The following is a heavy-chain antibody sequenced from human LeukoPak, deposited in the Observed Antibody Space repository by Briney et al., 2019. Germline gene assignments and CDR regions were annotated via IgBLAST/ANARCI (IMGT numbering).Heavy chain of an antibody. CDR3: ARVEMARGSRGAFDI. Sequence: GGSLRLSCAASGFTFNNYNMNWVHQAPGKGLEWVSYISSSSTTIYYADSVKGRFTISRDNARNSLYLQMNSLRDEDTAVYYCARVEMARGSRGAFDIWGQGTMVTVSS. CDR2: ISSSSTTI. V-gene: IGHV3-48*02. D-gene: IGHD5-24*01. J-gene: IGHJ3*02. CDR1: GFTFNNYN.